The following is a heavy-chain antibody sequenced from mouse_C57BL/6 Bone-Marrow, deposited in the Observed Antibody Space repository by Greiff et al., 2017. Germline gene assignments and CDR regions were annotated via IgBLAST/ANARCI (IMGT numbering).Heavy chain of an antibody. CDR2: ISSGGSYT. D-gene: IGHD1-1*01. CDR3: ARRANYYGSSFAY. V-gene: IGHV5-6*02. Sequence: EVKLMESGGDLVKPGGSLKLSCAASGSTFSSYGMSWVRQTPDKRLEWVATISSGGSYTYYPDSVKGRFTISRDNAKNTLYLQMSSLKSEDTAMYYCARRANYYGSSFAYWGQGTLVTVSA. J-gene: IGHJ3*01. CDR1: GSTFSSYG.